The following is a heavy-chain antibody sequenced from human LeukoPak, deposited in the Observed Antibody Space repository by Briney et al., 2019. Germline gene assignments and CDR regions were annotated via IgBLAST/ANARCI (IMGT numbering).Heavy chain of an antibody. CDR1: GFTFSSNA. V-gene: IGHV3-30-3*01. CDR2: ISFDGNTE. J-gene: IGHJ6*02. D-gene: IGHD2-15*01. Sequence: GGSLRLSCAASGFTFSSNAMHWVRQAPGKGLEWVAVISFDGNTEYDADSVKGRFTISRDNSKSTLYLQMNGLRAEDTAVYYCARRSGGSCLDVWGQGTTVTISS. CDR3: ARRSGGSCLDV.